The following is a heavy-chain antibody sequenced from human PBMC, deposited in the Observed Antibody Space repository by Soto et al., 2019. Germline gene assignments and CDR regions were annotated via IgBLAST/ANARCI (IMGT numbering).Heavy chain of an antibody. V-gene: IGHV2-26*01. CDR1: GFSLSNARMG. Sequence: QVTLKESGPVLVKPTETLTLTCTVSGFSLSNARMGVSWIRQPPGKALEWLAHIFSNDEKSYSTSLKSRHTICREASKSQVVLTMTNMDPVDTATYYCARAPLTYCGGDCYSGLDYWVQGTLVTVSS. CDR3: ARAPLTYCGGDCYSGLDY. J-gene: IGHJ4*02. CDR2: IFSNDEK. D-gene: IGHD2-21*02.